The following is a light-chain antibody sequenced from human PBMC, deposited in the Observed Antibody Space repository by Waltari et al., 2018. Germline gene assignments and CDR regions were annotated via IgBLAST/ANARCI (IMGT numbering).Light chain of an antibody. Sequence: EMVLTQSPATLSLSPGERATLSCRPSQSVGRYLAWYQQNPGQAPRLLIYDASIRATGIPDRFSGSGSGTDFSLTISRLEPEDFAVYYCQKYVSLPATFGQGTKVEIK. CDR2: DAS. V-gene: IGKV3-20*01. CDR1: QSVGRY. CDR3: QKYVSLPAT. J-gene: IGKJ1*01.